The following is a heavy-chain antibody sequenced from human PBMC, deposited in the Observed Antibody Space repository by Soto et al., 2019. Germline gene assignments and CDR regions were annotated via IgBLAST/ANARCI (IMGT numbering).Heavy chain of an antibody. Sequence: QVVLQESGPGLVKPSQTLSLTCAVSGGSMSRGGQSWSWIRQPPGKGLEWLGFIYYTGSTYYNPSPKSRATLTSTRSKNQSPRNLTSVTAAGTARYFCARAPPGPSPRWDVWGQGTTVTVSS. CDR3: ARAPPGPSPRWDV. D-gene: IGHD3-10*01. J-gene: IGHJ6*02. CDR2: IYYTGST. CDR1: GGSMSRGGQS. V-gene: IGHV4-30-2*01.